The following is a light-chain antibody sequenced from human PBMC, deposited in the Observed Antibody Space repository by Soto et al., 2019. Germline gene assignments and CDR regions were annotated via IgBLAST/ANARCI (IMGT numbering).Light chain of an antibody. CDR1: SSDVGGYNY. CDR3: SSYTSSSTLL. Sequence: QSALTQPASVSWSPGQSITISCTGTSSDVGGYNYVSWYQQHPGKAPKLMTYDVSNRPSGVSNRFSGSKSGNTASLTISGLQAEDEADYYCSSYTSSSTLLFGTGTKVTVL. V-gene: IGLV2-14*01. CDR2: DVS. J-gene: IGLJ1*01.